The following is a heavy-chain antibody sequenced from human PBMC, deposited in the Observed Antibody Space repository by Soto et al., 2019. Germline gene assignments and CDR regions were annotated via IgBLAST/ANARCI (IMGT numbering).Heavy chain of an antibody. J-gene: IGHJ6*02. CDR3: ARTDIVVVPAASPVYSDYYGMDV. CDR2: ISAYNGNT. D-gene: IGHD2-2*01. V-gene: IGHV1-18*04. Sequence: QVQLVQSGAEVKKPGASVKVSCKASGYTFTSYGISWVRQAPGQGLEWMGWISAYNGNTNYAQKLQGRVTMTTDTSTSTAYMELRSLRSDDTAVYYCARTDIVVVPAASPVYSDYYGMDVGGQGTTVTVS. CDR1: GYTFTSYG.